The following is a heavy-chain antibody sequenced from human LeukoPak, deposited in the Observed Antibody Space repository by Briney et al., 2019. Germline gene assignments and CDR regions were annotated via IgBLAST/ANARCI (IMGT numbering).Heavy chain of an antibody. D-gene: IGHD1-7*01. V-gene: IGHV3-30-3*01. J-gene: IGHJ4*02. CDR2: ISYDGSNK. CDR1: GFTFSSYA. CDR3: ARGGLELDY. Sequence: GGSLRLSCAASGFTFSSYAMHWVRQAPGKGMEWVAVISYDGSNKYYADSVKSRFTISRDNSKNTLYLQMNSLRAEDTAVYYCARGGLELDYWGQGTLVTVSS.